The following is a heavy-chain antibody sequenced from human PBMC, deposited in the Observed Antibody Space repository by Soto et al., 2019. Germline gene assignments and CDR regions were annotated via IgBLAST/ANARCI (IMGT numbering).Heavy chain of an antibody. Sequence: SETLSLTCAVYGGSFSGYYWSWIRQPPGKGPEWIGEINHSGSTNYNPSLKSRVTISVDTSKNQFSLKLSSVTAADTAVYYCAAGRYDFWSGYRPYYFDYWGQGTLVTVSS. V-gene: IGHV4-34*01. CDR2: INHSGST. CDR3: AAGRYDFWSGYRPYYFDY. D-gene: IGHD3-3*01. CDR1: GGSFSGYY. J-gene: IGHJ4*02.